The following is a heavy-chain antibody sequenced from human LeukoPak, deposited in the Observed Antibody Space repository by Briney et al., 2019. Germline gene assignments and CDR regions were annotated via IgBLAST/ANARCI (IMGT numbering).Heavy chain of an antibody. D-gene: IGHD2-21*02. J-gene: IGHJ4*02. Sequence: SETLSLTCTVSGGSISADYWSWIRQPAGKGLEWIGRFSPSGSTIYNPSLRGRVTMSVDPSKNTFSLELSSVTAADTAVYYCARSHAYCGGDCYLGYWGQGTLVTVSS. V-gene: IGHV4-4*07. CDR2: FSPSGST. CDR1: GGSISADY. CDR3: ARSHAYCGGDCYLGY.